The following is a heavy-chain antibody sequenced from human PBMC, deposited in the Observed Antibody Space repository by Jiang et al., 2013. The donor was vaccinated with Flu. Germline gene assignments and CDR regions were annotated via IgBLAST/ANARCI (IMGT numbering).Heavy chain of an antibody. J-gene: IGHJ2*01. V-gene: IGHV1-69*01. D-gene: IGHD1-26*01. CDR3: ARDSSSEAYPLLLYYFDL. CDR2: FIPIFGTA. Sequence: GFIPIFGTANYAQKFEGRLTISADASTSTAYMELSSLKSEDTVVYYCARDSSSEAYPLLLYYFDLWGRGTLVTVSS.